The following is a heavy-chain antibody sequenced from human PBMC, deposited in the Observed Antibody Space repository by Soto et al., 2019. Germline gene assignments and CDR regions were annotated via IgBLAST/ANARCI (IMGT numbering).Heavy chain of an antibody. Sequence: GASLRPSFAASGFTFSDYYMSRLRQAPGRWLEWVSYISSSGSTIYYADSVKGRFTISRDNAKNSLYLQMNSLRAEDTAVCYCARDGTVVVAEKGAFDIWGQGTMVTVS. D-gene: IGHD2-15*01. CDR3: ARDGTVVVAEKGAFDI. CDR1: GFTFSDYY. J-gene: IGHJ3*02. CDR2: ISSSGSTI. V-gene: IGHV3-11*01.